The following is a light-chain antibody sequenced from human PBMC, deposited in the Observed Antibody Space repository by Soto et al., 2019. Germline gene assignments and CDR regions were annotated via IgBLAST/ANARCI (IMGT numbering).Light chain of an antibody. CDR2: EVS. J-gene: IGLJ1*01. Sequence: ALTQPPFVSGFPGQSVPISCTGTSSDVGSYNRISWYQQPPGTAPKLIMFEVSNRPSGVPDRFSGSKSGSSASLTISGLQAEDEADYYCSLYISGSTYVFGTGTKVTVL. CDR1: SSDVGSYNR. V-gene: IGLV2-18*01. CDR3: SLYISGSTYV.